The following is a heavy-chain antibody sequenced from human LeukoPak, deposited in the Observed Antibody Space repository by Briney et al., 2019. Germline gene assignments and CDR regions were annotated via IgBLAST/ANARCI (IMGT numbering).Heavy chain of an antibody. CDR1: GGTFSSYA. CDR3: ARDGTGQDAFDI. D-gene: IGHD1-14*01. Sequence: ASAKVSCKASGGTFSSYAISWVRQAPGQGLEWMGGIIPIFGTANYAQKLQGRVTITADESTSTAYMELSSLRSEDTAVYYCARDGTGQDAFDIWGQGTMVTVSS. CDR2: IIPIFGTA. V-gene: IGHV1-69*13. J-gene: IGHJ3*02.